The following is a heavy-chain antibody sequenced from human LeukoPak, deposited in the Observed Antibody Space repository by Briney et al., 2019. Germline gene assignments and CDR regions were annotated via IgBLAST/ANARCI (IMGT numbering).Heavy chain of an antibody. CDR1: GYKFTSYG. CDR2: ISGYDGNA. CDR3: ARDQWEPHFDY. J-gene: IGHJ4*02. V-gene: IGHV1-18*01. Sequence: ASVKVSCKTSGYKFTSYGISWVRQAPGQGLEWMGRISGYDGNAEYVEKFQGRVTMTTDTSTNTGYMEVRSLRSDDTAVYYCARDQWEPHFDYWGQGTLVIVFS. D-gene: IGHD1-26*01.